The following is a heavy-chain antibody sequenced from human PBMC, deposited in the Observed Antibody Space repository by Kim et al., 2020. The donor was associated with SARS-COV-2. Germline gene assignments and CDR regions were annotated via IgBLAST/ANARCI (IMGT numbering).Heavy chain of an antibody. CDR3: ARVDSGHSYYGMDV. V-gene: IGHV4-34*01. D-gene: IGHD6-25*01. J-gene: IGHJ6*02. Sequence: TPSLKSRVTISVGTSKKQFSLRLSSVTAADTAVYYCARVDSGHSYYGMDVWGQGTTVTVSS.